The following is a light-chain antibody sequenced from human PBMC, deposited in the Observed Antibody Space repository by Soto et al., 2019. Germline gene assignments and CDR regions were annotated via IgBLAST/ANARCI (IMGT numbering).Light chain of an antibody. CDR1: SSDVGGYNC. J-gene: IGLJ1*01. CDR2: EVS. Sequence: QSVLTQPPSASGSFGQSVTISCTGTSSDVGGYNCVSWYQQHPGKAPKLMIYEVSERPSGVPDRFSGSKSGNTTSLTVSGLQADDEADYYCSSYSGTNYHYVFGTGTKVTLL. V-gene: IGLV2-8*01. CDR3: SSYSGTNYHYV.